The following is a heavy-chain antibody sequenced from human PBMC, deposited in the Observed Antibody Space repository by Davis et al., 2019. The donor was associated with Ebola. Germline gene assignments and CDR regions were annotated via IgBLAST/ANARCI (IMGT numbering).Heavy chain of an antibody. Sequence: PSETLSLTCAVYGGSFSGYYWSWIRQPPGKGLEWIGEINHSGSTNYNPSLKSRVTISVDTSKNQFSLKLSSVTAADTAVYYCARGSSSWYRGYYYYYGMDVWGQGTTVTVSS. J-gene: IGHJ6*02. CDR1: GGSFSGYY. D-gene: IGHD6-13*01. V-gene: IGHV4-34*01. CDR2: INHSGST. CDR3: ARGSSSWYRGYYYYYGMDV.